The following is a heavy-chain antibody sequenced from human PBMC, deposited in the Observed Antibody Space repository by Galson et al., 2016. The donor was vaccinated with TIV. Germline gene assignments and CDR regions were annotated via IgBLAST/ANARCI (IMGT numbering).Heavy chain of an antibody. J-gene: IGHJ4*02. CDR2: ILPISGTT. D-gene: IGHD2-15*01. V-gene: IGHV1-69*05. Sequence: SLKVSCKASGDTFNNYAINWVRQAPGQGLEWMGGILPISGTTNFAQNFQGRVTITTDAITSTVYMELSSLTSGDTAVYFCARDIPCGGSCYFFDDWGQGTLVTVSS. CDR3: ARDIPCGGSCYFFDD. CDR1: GDTFNNYA.